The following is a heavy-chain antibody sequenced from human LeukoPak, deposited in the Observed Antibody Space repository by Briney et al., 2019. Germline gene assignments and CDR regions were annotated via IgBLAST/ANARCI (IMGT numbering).Heavy chain of an antibody. J-gene: IGHJ6*02. Sequence: SVKVSCKASGGAFSSYAISWVRQAPGQGLEWMGGIIPIFGTANYAQKFQGRVTITADESTSTAYMELSSLRSEDTAAYYCATNSSGWYGGSRDYYYGMDVWGQGTTVTVSS. CDR1: GGAFSSYA. D-gene: IGHD6-19*01. CDR3: ATNSSGWYGGSRDYYYGMDV. CDR2: IIPIFGTA. V-gene: IGHV1-69*13.